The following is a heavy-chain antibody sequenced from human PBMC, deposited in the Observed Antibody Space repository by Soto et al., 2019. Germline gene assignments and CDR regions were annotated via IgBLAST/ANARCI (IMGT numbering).Heavy chain of an antibody. V-gene: IGHV1-69*01. D-gene: IGHD4-17*01. J-gene: IGHJ4*02. CDR3: ARGSYGDYAY. Sequence: QVQLVQSGAEVKKPGSSVKVSCKASGGTFSTYGINWVQQAPAHGLEWMGGIIPIFGTANYAQKFQGRVTITADASTTTAYMELSSLTSGDTAVYYCARGSYGDYAYWGQGTLVTVSS. CDR2: IIPIFGTA. CDR1: GGTFSTYG.